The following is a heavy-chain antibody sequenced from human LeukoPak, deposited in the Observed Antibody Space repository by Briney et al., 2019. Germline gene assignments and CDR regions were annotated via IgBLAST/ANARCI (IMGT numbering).Heavy chain of an antibody. J-gene: IGHJ3*02. CDR1: GYSFTSYW. Sequence: GESLKISCKGSGYSFTSYWIGWVRQMPGKGLEWMGIIYPGDSDTRYSPSFQGQVTISADKSISTAYLQWSSLKASDTAMYYCARRYCGGGCYPYDAFDIWGQGTMVTVSS. CDR3: ARRYCGGGCYPYDAFDI. D-gene: IGHD2-21*02. V-gene: IGHV5-51*01. CDR2: IYPGDSDT.